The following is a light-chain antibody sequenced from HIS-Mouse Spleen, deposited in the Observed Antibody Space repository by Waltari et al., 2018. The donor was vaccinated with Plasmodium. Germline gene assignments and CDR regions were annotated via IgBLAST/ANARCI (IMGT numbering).Light chain of an antibody. CDR1: QSVSSY. J-gene: IGKJ4*01. CDR2: DAS. Sequence: EIVLTQSPATLSWSPGERATLSCRASQSVSSYLAWYQQKPGQAPRLLYDDASNRATGIPARFSGSGSGTDFTLTISSLEPEGFAVYYCQQRSNWPRVLTFGGGTKVEIK. CDR3: QQRSNWPRVLT. V-gene: IGKV3-11*01.